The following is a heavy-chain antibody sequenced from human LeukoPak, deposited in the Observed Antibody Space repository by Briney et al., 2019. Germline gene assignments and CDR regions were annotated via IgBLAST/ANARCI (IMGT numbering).Heavy chain of an antibody. J-gene: IGHJ6*02. V-gene: IGHV5-51*01. CDR3: ARLEKPRPFSSEKPGLFYYGMDV. CDR1: GYRFTSYW. D-gene: IGHD6-19*01. Sequence: PGESLKISCKGSGYRFTSYWIGWVRQMPGKGLEWMGIIYPGDSDTRYSPSFQGQVTISADRSISTAYLQWRSLEASDTAMYYCARLEKPRPFSSEKPGLFYYGMDVWGQGTTVTVSS. CDR2: IYPGDSDT.